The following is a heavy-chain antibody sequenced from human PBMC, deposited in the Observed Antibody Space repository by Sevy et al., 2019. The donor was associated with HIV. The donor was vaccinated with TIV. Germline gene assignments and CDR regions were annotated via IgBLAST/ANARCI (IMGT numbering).Heavy chain of an antibody. J-gene: IGHJ4*02. V-gene: IGHV4-59*01. Sequence: SETLSLTCTVSGDSISNKYWSWIRQPPGKGLEWIWYFSHSGTTNYNTSLKRGITISEDTSKNQFSLQLTSVTAADTAVYSGARSLMFPIRTFRNIQFDYWGQGILVTVSS. CDR1: GDSISNKY. D-gene: IGHD2-2*02. CDR3: ARSLMFPIRTFRNIQFDY. CDR2: FSHSGTT.